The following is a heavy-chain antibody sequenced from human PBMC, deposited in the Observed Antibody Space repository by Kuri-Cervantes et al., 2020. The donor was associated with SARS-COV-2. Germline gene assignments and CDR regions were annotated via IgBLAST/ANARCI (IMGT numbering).Heavy chain of an antibody. CDR1: GFTFSSYS. J-gene: IGHJ3*02. V-gene: IGHV3-48*01. CDR3: ARCPSSSWYSDAFDI. Sequence: GESLKISCAASGFTFSSYSMNWVRQAPGKGLEWVSHISSSSSTIYYADSVKGRFTISRDNAKNSLYLQMNSLRAEDTAVYYCARCPSSSWYSDAFDIWGQGTMVTVSS. D-gene: IGHD6-13*01. CDR2: ISSSSSTI.